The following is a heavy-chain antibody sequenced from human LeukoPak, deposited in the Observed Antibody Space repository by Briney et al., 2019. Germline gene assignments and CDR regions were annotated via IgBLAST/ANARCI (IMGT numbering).Heavy chain of an antibody. CDR3: AKGVVAATDAAYYGMDV. J-gene: IGHJ6*02. V-gene: IGHV3-21*01. Sequence: GGSLRLACAASGFTFSSYSMNWVRQAPGKGLEWVSSISSSSSYIYYADSVKGRFTISRDNAKNSPYLQMNSLRAEDTAVYYCAKGVVAATDAAYYGMDVWGQGTTVTVSS. D-gene: IGHD2-15*01. CDR2: ISSSSSYI. CDR1: GFTFSSYS.